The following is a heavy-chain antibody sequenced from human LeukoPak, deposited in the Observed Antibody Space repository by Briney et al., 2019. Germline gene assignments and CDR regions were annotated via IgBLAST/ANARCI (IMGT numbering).Heavy chain of an antibody. Sequence: PSETLSLTCTVSGGSISSYYWSWIRQAAGKGLEWIGRMSSSGNNDYNASLKSRVTMSVDTSKNQLSLKLSSVTAADTAVYYCARGALIAAAPNWFDPWGQGTLVTVSS. J-gene: IGHJ5*02. D-gene: IGHD6-13*01. V-gene: IGHV4-4*07. CDR1: GGSISSYY. CDR2: MSSSGNN. CDR3: ARGALIAAAPNWFDP.